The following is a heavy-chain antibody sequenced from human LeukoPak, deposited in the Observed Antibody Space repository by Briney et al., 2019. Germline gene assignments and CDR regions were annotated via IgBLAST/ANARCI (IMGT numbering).Heavy chain of an antibody. Sequence: ASVKVSCKASGGTFSSYAISWVRQAPGQGLEWMGGIIPIFGTANYAQKFQGRVTITADEPTSTAYMELSSLRSEDTAVYYCARVTPLSWYGYNWFDPWGQGTLVTVSS. J-gene: IGHJ5*02. V-gene: IGHV1-69*01. CDR3: ARVTPLSWYGYNWFDP. D-gene: IGHD6-13*01. CDR1: GGTFSSYA. CDR2: IIPIFGTA.